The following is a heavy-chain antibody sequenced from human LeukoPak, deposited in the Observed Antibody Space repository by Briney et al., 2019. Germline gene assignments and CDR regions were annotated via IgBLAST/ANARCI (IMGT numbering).Heavy chain of an antibody. V-gene: IGHV4-38-2*01. CDR1: GYSISSAYY. Sequence: PSETLSLTCDVSGYSISSAYYWGWIRQPPGKGLEWIGSIYHTGTTYYNPSLKSRITISVDTSKNQFSLRLSSATAADTAVYYCARGVLYWGQGTLVTVSS. CDR3: ARGVLY. D-gene: IGHD2-15*01. J-gene: IGHJ4*02. CDR2: IYHTGTT.